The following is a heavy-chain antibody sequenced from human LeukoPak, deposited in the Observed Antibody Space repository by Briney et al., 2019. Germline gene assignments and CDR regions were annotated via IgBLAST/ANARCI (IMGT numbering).Heavy chain of an antibody. CDR2: ISYDGSNK. CDR3: ARDYYDSSGYPYYYYYGMDV. CDR1: GFTFGSYG. Sequence: PGGSLRLSCAASGFTFGSYGMHWVRQAPGKGLEWVAVISYDGSNKYYADSVKGRLTISRDNSKNTLYLQMNSLRAEDTAVYYCARDYYDSSGYPYYYYYGMDVWGQGTTVTVSS. V-gene: IGHV3-30*03. J-gene: IGHJ6*02. D-gene: IGHD3-22*01.